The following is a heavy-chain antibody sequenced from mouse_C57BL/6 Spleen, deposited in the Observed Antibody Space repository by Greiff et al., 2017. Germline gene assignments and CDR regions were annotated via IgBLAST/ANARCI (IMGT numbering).Heavy chain of an antibody. D-gene: IGHD3-3*01. CDR1: GYSITSGYY. J-gene: IGHJ4*01. CDR2: ISYDGSN. CDR3: AREGLYAMDY. V-gene: IGHV3-6*01. Sequence: DEQCKESGPGLVKPSQSLSLTCSVTGYSITSGYYWNWIRQFPGNKLEWMGYISYDGSNNYNPSLKNRISITRDTSKNQFFLKLNSVTTEDTATYYCAREGLYAMDYWGQGTSVTVSS.